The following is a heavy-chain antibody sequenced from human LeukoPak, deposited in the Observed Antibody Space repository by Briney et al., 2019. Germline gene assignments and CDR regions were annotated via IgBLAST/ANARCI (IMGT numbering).Heavy chain of an antibody. CDR1: GFTFSNAW. V-gene: IGHV3-15*01. CDR3: ASIRGTFGY. D-gene: IGHD1-26*01. Sequence: GGSLRLSCAASGFTFSNAWMSWVRQAPGKGLEWVGRIKSKTDGETTDYAAPVKGRFTISRDDSKNSLYLQMSSLKTDDTAMYYCASIRGTFGYWGQGTLVTVSS. CDR2: IKSKTDGETT. J-gene: IGHJ4*02.